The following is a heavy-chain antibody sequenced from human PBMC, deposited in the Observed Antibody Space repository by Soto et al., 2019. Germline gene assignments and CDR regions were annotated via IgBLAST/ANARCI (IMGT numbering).Heavy chain of an antibody. CDR2: ISGSGIST. CDR3: AKEPVGPDWYFDL. V-gene: IGHV3-23*01. CDR1: GFTFRSYA. Sequence: DVQLLESGGGLVQPGGSLRLSCAASGFTFRSYAMRWVRQAPGKGLEWVSGISGSGISTHYADSVKGRFTVSRDNSKNTLDLQMSGLRAADTGGYNCAKEPVGPDWYFDLWGRGTLVTVSS. J-gene: IGHJ2*01.